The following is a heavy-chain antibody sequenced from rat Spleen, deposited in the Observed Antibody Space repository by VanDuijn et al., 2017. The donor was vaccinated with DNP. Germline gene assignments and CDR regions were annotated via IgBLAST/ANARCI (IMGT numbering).Heavy chain of an antibody. D-gene: IGHD1-1*01. V-gene: IGHV3-1*01. CDR1: GYSITSNY. CDR3: ARLRLEWEVRAMDA. J-gene: IGHJ4*01. CDR2: ISYSGST. Sequence: EVQLQESGPGLVKPSQSLSLTCSVTGYSITSNYWGWIRQFPGNKMEWIGHISYSGSTSYNPSLKSRISITRDTSKNQFFLQLNSVATEDTATYYCARLRLEWEVRAMDAWGQGTSVTVSS.